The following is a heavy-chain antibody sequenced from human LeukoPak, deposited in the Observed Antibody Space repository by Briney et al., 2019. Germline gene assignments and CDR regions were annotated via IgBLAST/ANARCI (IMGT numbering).Heavy chain of an antibody. CDR3: ASFLWFGESDPVGY. CDR2: IYTSGST. D-gene: IGHD3-10*01. Sequence: ASETLSLTCTVSGGSISSYYWSWIRQPAGKGLEWIGRIYTSGSTNYNPSLKSRVTMSVDTSKNQFSLKLSSVTAADTAVYYCASFLWFGESDPVGYWGQGTLVTVSS. J-gene: IGHJ4*02. CDR1: GGSISSYY. V-gene: IGHV4-4*07.